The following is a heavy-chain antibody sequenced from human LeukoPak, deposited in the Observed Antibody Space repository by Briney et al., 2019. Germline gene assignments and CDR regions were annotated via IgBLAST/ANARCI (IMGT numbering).Heavy chain of an antibody. CDR3: ARGEYSSSCYDY. V-gene: IGHV3-33*01. CDR1: GFTFSSYG. D-gene: IGHD6-13*01. Sequence: PGGSLRLSCAASGFTFSSYGLHWGRQAPGKGVEGVAVIWYDGSNKYYADSVKGRFTISRDNSKNTLYLQMNSLRAEDTAVYYCARGEYSSSCYDYWGQGTLVTVSS. J-gene: IGHJ4*02. CDR2: IWYDGSNK.